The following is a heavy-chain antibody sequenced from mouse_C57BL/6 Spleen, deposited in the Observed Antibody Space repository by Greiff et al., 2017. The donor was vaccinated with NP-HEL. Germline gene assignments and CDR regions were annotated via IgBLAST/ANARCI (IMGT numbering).Heavy chain of an antibody. CDR2: ISSGGSYT. CDR1: GFTFSSYG. J-gene: IGHJ4*01. CDR3: ARDGDYYGSGAMDY. Sequence: EVKLLESGGDLVKPGGSLKLSCAASGFTFSSYGMSWVRQTPDKRLEWVATISSGGSYTYYPDSVKGRFTISRDNAKNTLYLQMSSLKSEDTAMYYCARDGDYYGSGAMDYWGQGTSVTVSS. V-gene: IGHV5-6*01. D-gene: IGHD1-1*01.